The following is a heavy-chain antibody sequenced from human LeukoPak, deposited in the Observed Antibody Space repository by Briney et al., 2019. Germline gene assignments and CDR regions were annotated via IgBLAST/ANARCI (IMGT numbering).Heavy chain of an antibody. D-gene: IGHD4-17*01. CDR1: GGTFSSYA. V-gene: IGHV1-69*06. J-gene: IGHJ3*02. CDR2: IIPIFGTA. Sequence: SVKVSCKASGGTFSSYAISWVRQAPGQGLEWMGGIIPIFGTANYAQKFQGRVTITADKSTSTAYMELRSLRSEDTAVYYCARADRTTVTTKSAFDIWGQGTMVTVSS. CDR3: ARADRTTVTTKSAFDI.